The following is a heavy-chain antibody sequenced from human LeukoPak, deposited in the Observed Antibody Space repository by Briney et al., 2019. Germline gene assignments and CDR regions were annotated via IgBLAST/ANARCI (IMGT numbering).Heavy chain of an antibody. Sequence: PGRSLRLSCAASGFTFDDYAMHWVRQAPGKGLEWVPGISWNSGSIGYADSVKGRFTISRDNAKNSLYLQMNSLRAEDTALYYCAKEGTVYSRCWLGYWGQGTLVNVSS. V-gene: IGHV3-9*01. CDR1: GFTFDDYA. D-gene: IGHD6-19*01. J-gene: IGHJ4*02. CDR3: AKEGTVYSRCWLGY. CDR2: ISWNSGSI.